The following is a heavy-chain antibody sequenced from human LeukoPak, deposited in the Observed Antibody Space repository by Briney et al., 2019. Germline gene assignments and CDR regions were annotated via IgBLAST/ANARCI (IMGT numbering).Heavy chain of an antibody. CDR1: GFTFSDYY. CDR3: ARAPRGYYHAAL. D-gene: IGHD1-26*01. V-gene: IGHV3-11*01. J-gene: IGHJ4*03. CDR2: ISGGATDI. Sequence: PGGSLRLSCAASGFTFSDYYMSWIRQTPGKGLEWVSYISGGATDIKDVDLVKGRFTISRDNAKNSVSLQMNSLRAEDTAVYYCARAPRGYYHAALCGHRALVTVSS.